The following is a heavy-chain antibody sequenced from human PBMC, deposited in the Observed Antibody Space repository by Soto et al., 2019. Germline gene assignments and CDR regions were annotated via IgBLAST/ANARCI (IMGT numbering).Heavy chain of an antibody. CDR2: IYYSGST. J-gene: IGHJ4*02. V-gene: IGHV4-30-4*02. CDR3: ARRYGGNFDY. D-gene: IGHD3-16*01. CDR1: GGSISYGDYY. Sequence: SETLSLTCTVSGGSISYGDYYWSWIRQPPGKGLEWIGYIYYSGSTYYNPSLKGRVTISVDTSKNQFSLKLSSVTAADTAVYYCARRYGGNFDYWGQGTLVT.